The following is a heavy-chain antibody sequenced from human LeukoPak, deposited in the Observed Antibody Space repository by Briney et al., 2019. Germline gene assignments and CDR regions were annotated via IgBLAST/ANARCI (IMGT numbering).Heavy chain of an antibody. Sequence: ASVKVSCKGSGGTFSSYAISWVRQAAGQGREWMGWINPNSGGTNYAQKFQGRVTMTRDTSISTAYMDLSRLRSDDTAVYYCARGVSGSYYYYYMDVWGKGTTVTVSS. V-gene: IGHV1-2*02. CDR2: INPNSGGT. CDR1: GGTFSSYA. J-gene: IGHJ6*03. CDR3: ARGVSGSYYYYYMDV. D-gene: IGHD1-26*01.